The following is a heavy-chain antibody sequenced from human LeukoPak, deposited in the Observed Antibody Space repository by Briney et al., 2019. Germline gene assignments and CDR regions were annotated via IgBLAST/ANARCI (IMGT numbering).Heavy chain of an antibody. CDR3: ATSLQVVVDY. CDR2: ISSGGSYI. J-gene: IGHJ4*02. V-gene: IGHV3-21*01. CDR1: GFTFSSYS. Sequence: PGGSLRLSCAASGFTFSSYSMNWVRQAPGKGLEWVSSISSGGSYIYYADSVKGRFTISRDNAKNLLYLQMNSLRAEDTAVYYCATSLQVVVDYWGQGTLVTVSS. D-gene: IGHD6-6*01.